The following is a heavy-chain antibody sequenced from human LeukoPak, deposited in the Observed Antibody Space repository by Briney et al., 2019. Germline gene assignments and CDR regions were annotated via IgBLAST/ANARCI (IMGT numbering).Heavy chain of an antibody. CDR1: GGSISSYY. CDR3: ARDLHGMDV. V-gene: IGHV4-59*01. CDR2: IYYSGST. J-gene: IGHJ6*02. Sequence: SETLSLTCTVSGGSISSYYWSWIRQPPGKGLEWIGYIYYSGSTNYNPSPKSRVTISVDTSKNQFSLKLSSVTAADTAVYYCARDLHGMDVWGQGTTVTVSS.